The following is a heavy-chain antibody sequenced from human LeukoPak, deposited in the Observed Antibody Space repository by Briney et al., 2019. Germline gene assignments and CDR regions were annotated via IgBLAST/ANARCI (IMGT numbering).Heavy chain of an antibody. V-gene: IGHV4-61*01. CDR1: GGSVSRGSYY. J-gene: IGHJ4*02. D-gene: IGHD6-13*01. Sequence: SETLSLTCTLSGGSVSRGSYYWSWIRQPPGKGLEWIGYIHYSGSTNYNPALKSRVSISVDTSKNQFSLKLSSVTAADTAVYYCARGKRGYSSSWYDYWGQGTLVTVSS. CDR2: IHYSGST. CDR3: ARGKRGYSSSWYDY.